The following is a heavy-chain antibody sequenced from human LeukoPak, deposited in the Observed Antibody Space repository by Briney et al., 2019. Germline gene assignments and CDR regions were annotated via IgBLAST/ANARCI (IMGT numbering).Heavy chain of an antibody. CDR1: GGTFSSYA. V-gene: IGHV1-69*13. J-gene: IGHJ4*02. CDR2: IIPIFGTA. D-gene: IGHD3-22*01. Sequence: GASVKVSCKASGGTFSSYAISWVRQAPGQGLEWMGGIIPIFGTANYAQKFQGRVTITADESTSTAYMELSSLRSEDTAVYYCASNYYDSSGFFDDWGQGTLVTVSS. CDR3: ASNYYDSSGFFDD.